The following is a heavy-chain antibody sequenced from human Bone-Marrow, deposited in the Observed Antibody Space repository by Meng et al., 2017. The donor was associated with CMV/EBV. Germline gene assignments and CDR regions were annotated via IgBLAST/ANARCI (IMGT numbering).Heavy chain of an antibody. CDR3: TKHRGRLAATGRDFEY. Sequence: GESLKISCAASGFTVSSNYMSWVRQAPGKGLECVSVMYSGGSTYHADSVKGRFTIPRDNSKNTLDLQINSLRAEDTAVYYCTKHRGRLAATGRDFEYWGQGAQVTVSS. D-gene: IGHD2-15*01. V-gene: IGHV3-53*01. CDR1: GFTVSSNY. J-gene: IGHJ4*02. CDR2: MYSGGST.